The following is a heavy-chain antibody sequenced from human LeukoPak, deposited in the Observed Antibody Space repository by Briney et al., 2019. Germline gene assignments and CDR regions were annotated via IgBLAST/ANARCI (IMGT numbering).Heavy chain of an antibody. J-gene: IGHJ4*02. D-gene: IGHD2-2*02. V-gene: IGHV3-20*04. CDR1: GFTFDDYG. Sequence: GGSLRLSCAASGFTFDDYGMSWVRQAPGKGLEWVSGINWNGGSTGYADSVKGRFTISRDNAKNSLYLQMNSLRAEDTALYYCAREGELGGYCSSTSCYTFDYWDQGTLVTVSS. CDR2: INWNGGST. CDR3: AREGELGGYCSSTSCYTFDY.